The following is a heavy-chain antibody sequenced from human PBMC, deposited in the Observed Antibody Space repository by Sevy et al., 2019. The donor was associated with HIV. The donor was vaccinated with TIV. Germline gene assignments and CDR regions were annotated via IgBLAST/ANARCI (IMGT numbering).Heavy chain of an antibody. CDR2: ISYDGSNK. V-gene: IGHV3-30-3*01. CDR1: GFTFSSYA. CDR3: ARDLAVAGY. J-gene: IGHJ4*02. Sequence: GGSLRLSCAASGFTFSSYAMHWVRQAPGKGLEWVAVISYDGSNKYYAHSVKGRFTISRDNSKNTLYLQMNSLRAEDTAVYYCARDLAVAGYWGQGTLVTVSS. D-gene: IGHD6-19*01.